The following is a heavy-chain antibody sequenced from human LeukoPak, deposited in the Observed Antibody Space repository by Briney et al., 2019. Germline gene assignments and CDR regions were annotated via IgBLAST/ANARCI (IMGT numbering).Heavy chain of an antibody. D-gene: IGHD1-26*01. CDR3: ARPRGPVGAIDP. J-gene: IGHJ5*02. CDR2: INPNSGGT. V-gene: IGHV1-2*02. CDR1: GYTFTGYY. Sequence: ASVKVSCKASGYTFTGYYMHWVRQAPGQGLEWMGWINPNSGGTNYAQKFQGRVTMTRDTSISTAYMELSRLRSDDTAVYYCARPRGPVGAIDPWGQGTLVTVSS.